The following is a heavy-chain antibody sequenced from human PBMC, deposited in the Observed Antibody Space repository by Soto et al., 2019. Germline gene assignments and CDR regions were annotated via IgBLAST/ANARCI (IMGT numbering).Heavy chain of an antibody. CDR2: INHSGST. CDR3: ARGCNYYGSGSYCHYYYGMDV. Sequence: QVQLQQWGAGLLKPSETLSLTCAVYGGSFSGYYWSWIRQPPGKGLEWIGEINHSGSTNYNPSLKSRVTISVDTSKTQFSLKLSSVTAADTAVYYCARGCNYYGSGSYCHYYYGMDVWGQGTTVTVSS. CDR1: GGSFSGYY. D-gene: IGHD3-10*01. V-gene: IGHV4-34*01. J-gene: IGHJ6*02.